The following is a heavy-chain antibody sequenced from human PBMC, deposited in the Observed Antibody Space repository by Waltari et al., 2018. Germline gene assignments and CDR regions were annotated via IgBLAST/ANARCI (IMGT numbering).Heavy chain of an antibody. D-gene: IGHD3-10*01. CDR1: GGSFSGYF. Sequence: QVQLQQWGAGLLKPSQTLSLTCAVEGGSFSGYFWNWVRQPPGKGLEWIGGIDYSGSTNYNPSLKSRVTLSIDTSRKRFSLNLNSMTAADTAIYYCARSGFHGSGTPFDPWGRGTLVTGSS. J-gene: IGHJ5*02. CDR3: ARSGFHGSGTPFDP. V-gene: IGHV4-34*02. CDR2: IDYSGST.